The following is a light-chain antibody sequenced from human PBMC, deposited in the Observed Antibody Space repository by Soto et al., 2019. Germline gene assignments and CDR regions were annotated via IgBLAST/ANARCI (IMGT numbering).Light chain of an antibody. J-gene: IGKJ1*01. V-gene: IGKV3-11*01. CDR2: GAS. CDR1: QSVGSN. Sequence: ELVLTQSPATLSVSPGAGATLSCRASQSVGSNLAWYQQKPGQTPRVLIYGASTRAIGIPARFSGSGSGTDFTLTISSLEPEDFAVYYCQQRSNWPWTFGQGTKV. CDR3: QQRSNWPWT.